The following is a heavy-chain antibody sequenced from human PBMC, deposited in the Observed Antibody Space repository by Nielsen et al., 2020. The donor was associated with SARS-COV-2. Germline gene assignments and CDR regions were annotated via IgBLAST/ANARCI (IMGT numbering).Heavy chain of an antibody. CDR3: ARGTGTVAGTIDY. D-gene: IGHD6-19*01. CDR1: EFTFSTYG. Sequence: GESLKISCSASEFTFSTYGMHWVRQAPGKGLEWVAVISNDGSKKFYIDSVKGRFTISRDNSKNTLYLQMNSLRAEDTAVYYCARGTGTVAGTIDYWGQGALVTVSS. J-gene: IGHJ4*02. CDR2: ISNDGSKK. V-gene: IGHV3-30*03.